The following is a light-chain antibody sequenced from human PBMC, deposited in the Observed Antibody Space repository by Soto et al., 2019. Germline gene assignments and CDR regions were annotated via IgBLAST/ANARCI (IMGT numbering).Light chain of an antibody. Sequence: QSALTQPASVSGSPGQSITISCTGISSDVGSYNLVSWYQKHPGKAPKLMIYEGSKRPSGVSNRFSGSKSGNTASLTISGLQAEDEADYYCCSYAGSSTLVFGGGTKLTVL. CDR3: CSYAGSSTLV. CDR2: EGS. J-gene: IGLJ2*01. V-gene: IGLV2-23*01. CDR1: SSDVGSYNL.